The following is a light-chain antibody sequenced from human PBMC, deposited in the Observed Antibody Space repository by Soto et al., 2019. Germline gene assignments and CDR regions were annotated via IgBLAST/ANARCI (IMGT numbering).Light chain of an antibody. Sequence: QSVLTQPPSVSGAPGQRVTISCTGSSSNIGAGYDVHWYQQLPGTAPKLLIYDNSNRPSGVPGRFSGSKSGTPASLAITGLQAEDEADYYCQSYDSSLSVLYVFGTGTKLTVL. J-gene: IGLJ1*01. V-gene: IGLV1-40*01. CDR3: QSYDSSLSVLYV. CDR2: DNS. CDR1: SSNIGAGYD.